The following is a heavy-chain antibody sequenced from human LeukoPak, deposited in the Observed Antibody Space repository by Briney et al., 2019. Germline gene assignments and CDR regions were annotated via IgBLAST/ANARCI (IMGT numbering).Heavy chain of an antibody. CDR3: ARDPSGGTSYDY. CDR2: INPGGGST. CDR1: GYTFTSYY. Sequence: GASVKVSCKASGYTFTSYYMHWVRQAPGQGLEWMGIINPGGGSTSYAQKFQGRVTMTRDTSTSTVYMELSSLRSEDTAVYYCARDPSGGTSYDYWGQGTLVTVSS. V-gene: IGHV1-46*01. D-gene: IGHD2-15*01. J-gene: IGHJ4*02.